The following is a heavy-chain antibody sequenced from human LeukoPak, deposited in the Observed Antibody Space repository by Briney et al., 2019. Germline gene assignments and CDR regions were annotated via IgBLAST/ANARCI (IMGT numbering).Heavy chain of an antibody. Sequence: GGSLRLSCAASGFTFSDYWMGWVRQAPGKGLEWVSAISGSGGSTYYADSVKGRFTISRDNSKNTLYLQMNSLRAEDTAVYYCAKEYYDILTGYYPYYFDYWGQGTLVTVSS. CDR2: ISGSGGST. V-gene: IGHV3-23*01. CDR3: AKEYYDILTGYYPYYFDY. CDR1: GFTFSDYW. J-gene: IGHJ4*02. D-gene: IGHD3-9*01.